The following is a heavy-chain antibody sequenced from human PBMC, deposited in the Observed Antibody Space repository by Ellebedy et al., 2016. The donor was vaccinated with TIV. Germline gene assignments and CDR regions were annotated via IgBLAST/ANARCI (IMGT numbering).Heavy chain of an antibody. CDR1: GFPFSSYA. Sequence: GESLKISCAASGFPFSSYAMHWVRQAPGKGLEWVAVISYDGVDKFYPYSLKGRFTISRDNSKNTVYLQMNRLGGEDTAVSYCARDCEDCRGASDNDYYYGMDVWGQGITVTVSS. CDR3: ARDCEDCRGASDNDYYYGMDV. J-gene: IGHJ6*02. D-gene: IGHD2-15*01. CDR2: ISYDGVDK. V-gene: IGHV3-30-3*01.